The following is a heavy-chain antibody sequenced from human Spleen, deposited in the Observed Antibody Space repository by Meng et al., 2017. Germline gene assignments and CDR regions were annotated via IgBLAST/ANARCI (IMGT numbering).Heavy chain of an antibody. CDR1: GFSVSHNY. D-gene: IGHD6-13*01. V-gene: IGHV3-23*01. Sequence: GGSLRLSCAASGFSVSHNYMSWVRQAPGKGLEWVSGMSGSVPYTYYADFVKGRFTISRDTSKNTLYLQMNSLRAEDTAVYYCARDLGGIFAYWGQGALVTVSS. CDR3: ARDLGGIFAY. CDR2: MSGSVPYT. J-gene: IGHJ4*02.